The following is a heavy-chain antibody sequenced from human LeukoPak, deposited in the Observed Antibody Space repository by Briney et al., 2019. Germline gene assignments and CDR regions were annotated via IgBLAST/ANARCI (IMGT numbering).Heavy chain of an antibody. J-gene: IGHJ4*02. CDR1: GRTVSSHA. D-gene: IGHD1-7*01. CDR3: ARDGLAITGTTGYFDF. V-gene: IGHV1-69*01. CDR2: IIPVFGTA. Sequence: SVKVSCKASGRTVSSHAISWVRQAPGQGLEWVGGIIPVFGTANYAQKFQGRVTITADDSTGTVYMELSSLRSDDTAVYYCARDGLAITGTTGYFDFWGQGTLVTVSS.